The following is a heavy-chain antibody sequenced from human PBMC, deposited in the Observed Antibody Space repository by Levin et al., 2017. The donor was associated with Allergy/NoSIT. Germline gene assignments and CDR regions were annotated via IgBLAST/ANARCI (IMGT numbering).Heavy chain of an antibody. CDR2: IYYTENS. CDR3: ARDDPQSGYDFFDY. J-gene: IGHJ4*02. CDR1: GGSLLSSY. D-gene: IGHD5-12*01. Sequence: SQTLSLTCTVSGGSLLSSYWSWIRRPPGKGLEWIGYIYYTENSNYNPSLKSRVTMSIDTSKNQFSLKLSSMTAADTAVYYCARDDPQSGYDFFDYWGQGTLVTVSS. V-gene: IGHV4-59*01.